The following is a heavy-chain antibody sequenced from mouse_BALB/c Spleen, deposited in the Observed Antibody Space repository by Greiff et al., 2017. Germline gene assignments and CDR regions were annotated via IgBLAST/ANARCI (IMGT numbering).Heavy chain of an antibody. CDR1: GDSITSGY. CDR3: ARWSYGNYVGYFDV. J-gene: IGHJ1*01. D-gene: IGHD2-1*01. CDR2: ISYSGST. V-gene: IGHV3-8*02. Sequence: ESGPSLVKPSQTLSLTCSVTGDSITSGYWNWIRKFPGNKLEYMGYISYSGSTYYNPSLKSRISITRDTSKNQYYLQLNSVTTEDTATYYCARWSYGNYVGYFDVWGAGTTVTVSS.